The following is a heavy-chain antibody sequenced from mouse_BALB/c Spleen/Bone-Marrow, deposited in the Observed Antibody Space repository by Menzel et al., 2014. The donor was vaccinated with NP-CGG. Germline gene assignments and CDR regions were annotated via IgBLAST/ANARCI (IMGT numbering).Heavy chain of an antibody. CDR1: GFNIKDPY. J-gene: IGHJ3*01. D-gene: IGHD2-12*01. CDR3: TRCSYDLCCTY. V-gene: IGHV14-3*02. CDR2: INPANGNT. Sequence: EVQLHQSGAELEQPDASVKLSCTAPGFNIKDPYMHWVKQRPEQGLEWIGKINPANGNTKYDPKFQGKATITADTSSNTAYLQLNSLTAEGAVVXFCTRCSYDLCCTYWDLGTLVNISA.